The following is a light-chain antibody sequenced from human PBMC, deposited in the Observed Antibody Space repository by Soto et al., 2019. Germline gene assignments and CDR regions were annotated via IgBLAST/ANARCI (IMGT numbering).Light chain of an antibody. CDR2: AAS. CDR3: QQSYSTPRT. V-gene: IGKV1-39*01. J-gene: IGKJ5*01. CDR1: QSISSW. Sequence: DVQMSQSPATLSASVGDRVTITCRASQSISSWLAWYQQKPGKAPKLLIYAASSLQSGVPSRFSGSGSGTDFTLTISSLQPEDFATYYCQQSYSTPRTFGQGTRLAIK.